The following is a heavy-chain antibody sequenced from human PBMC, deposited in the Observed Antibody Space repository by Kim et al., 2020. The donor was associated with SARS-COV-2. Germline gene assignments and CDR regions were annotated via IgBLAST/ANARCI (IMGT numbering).Heavy chain of an antibody. CDR3: ATQRPDHNNNFYGMDV. CDR2: IDPGDSDT. V-gene: IGHV5-51*01. Sequence: GESLQISCKGIGYRFTTYWIAWVRQMPGKGLEWMGTIDPGDSDTTYSPSFVGQVTISADESTSAAYLQWRSLKASDTAMYYCATQRPDHNNNFYGMDVWGQGTTVTVSS. D-gene: IGHD3-3*01. J-gene: IGHJ6*02. CDR1: GYRFTTYW.